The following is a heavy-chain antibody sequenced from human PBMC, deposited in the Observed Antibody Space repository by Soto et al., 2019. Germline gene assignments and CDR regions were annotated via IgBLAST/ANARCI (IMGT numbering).Heavy chain of an antibody. Sequence: GGSLRLSCAASGFTFSSYAMSWVRQAPGKGLQWVGHLKSKSDGGTTDHAAPVTGRFTISRDDSKNTLYLHMNSLKTEDTAVYYCTTVKDIVVVPAARFVYFDYWGQGTLVTVSS. J-gene: IGHJ4*02. D-gene: IGHD2-2*01. CDR3: TTVKDIVVVPAARFVYFDY. CDR1: GFTFSSYA. CDR2: LKSKSDGGTT. V-gene: IGHV3-15*01.